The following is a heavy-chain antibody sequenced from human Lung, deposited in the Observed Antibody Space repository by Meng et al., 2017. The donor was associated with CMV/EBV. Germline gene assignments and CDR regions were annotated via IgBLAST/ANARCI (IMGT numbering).Heavy chain of an antibody. CDR3: ARDRLYRYVDF. V-gene: IGHV1-18*01. D-gene: IGHD3-10*01. Sequence: ASVKVSXKASGYSFTTYGISWVRQAPGQGLEWMGWISANDRNINYAQKFQGRVTMTTDTSTSTAYKELRRLRFGDTAVYYCARDRLYRYVDFWGQGTLV. J-gene: IGHJ4*02. CDR1: GYSFTTYG. CDR2: ISANDRNI.